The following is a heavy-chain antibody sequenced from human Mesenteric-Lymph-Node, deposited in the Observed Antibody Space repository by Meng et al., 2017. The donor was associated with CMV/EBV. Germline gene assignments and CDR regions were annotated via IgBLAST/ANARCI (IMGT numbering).Heavy chain of an antibody. CDR3: AREFSGYSNSNWFDP. CDR2: IYHSGST. D-gene: IGHD3-22*01. J-gene: IGHJ5*02. Sequence: GSLRLSCTVSGYSISSGYYWGWIRQPPGKGLEWIGDIYHSGSTYYNPSLKNRVTISVDTSKNQFSLKLRSVTAADTALYYCAREFSGYSNSNWFDPWGQGTLVTVSS. CDR1: GYSISSGYY. V-gene: IGHV4-38-2*02.